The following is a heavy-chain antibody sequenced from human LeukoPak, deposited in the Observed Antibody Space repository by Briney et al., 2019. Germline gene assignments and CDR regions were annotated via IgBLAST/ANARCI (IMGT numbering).Heavy chain of an antibody. CDR3: VGGLGDY. V-gene: IGHV3-74*03. D-gene: IGHD3-3*01. Sequence: QSGGSLRLSCAASGFTFRSYWMHWVRQPPGKGLVWVSRINSDGSITTYADSVKGRFTISRDNAKNTLFLQMNSLRAEDTAVYYCVGGLGDYWGQGTLVSVSS. J-gene: IGHJ4*02. CDR1: GFTFRSYW. CDR2: INSDGSIT.